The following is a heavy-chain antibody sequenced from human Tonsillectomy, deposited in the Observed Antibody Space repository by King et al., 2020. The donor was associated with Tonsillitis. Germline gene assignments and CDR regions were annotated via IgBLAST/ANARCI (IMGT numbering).Heavy chain of an antibody. J-gene: IGHJ4*02. V-gene: IGHV3-30-3*01. CDR2: ISYGGTNK. CDR3: AVDRGRWLQSHFDY. Sequence: VQLVESGGGVVQPGRSLRLSCAASGFTFSSYAMNWVRQAPGKGLEWVAVISYGGTNKYYADSVKGQFTISRDNSKNTLFLQMNSLRVEYTAVYYCAVDRGRWLQSHFDYWGQGTLVTVSS. CDR1: GFTFSSYA. D-gene: IGHD5-24*01.